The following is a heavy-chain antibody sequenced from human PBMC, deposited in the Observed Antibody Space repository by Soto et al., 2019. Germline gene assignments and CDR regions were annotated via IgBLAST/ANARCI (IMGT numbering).Heavy chain of an antibody. Sequence: PSETLSLTCTVSGGSISSGDYYWSWIRQPPGKGLEWIGYIYYSGSTYYNPSLKSRVTISVDTSKNQFSLKLSSVTAADTAVYYCARDSLLRLKGGMDVWGQGTTVTVSS. D-gene: IGHD5-12*01. J-gene: IGHJ6*02. CDR1: GGSISSGDYY. V-gene: IGHV4-30-4*01. CDR2: IYYSGST. CDR3: ARDSLLRLKGGMDV.